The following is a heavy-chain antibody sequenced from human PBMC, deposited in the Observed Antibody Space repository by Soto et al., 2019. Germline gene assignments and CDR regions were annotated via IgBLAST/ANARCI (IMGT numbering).Heavy chain of an antibody. D-gene: IGHD3-10*01. J-gene: IGHJ4*02. CDR1: GFTFSSYA. CDR3: AKDLRWFGELSHVDY. V-gene: IGHV3-23*01. Sequence: GGSLRLSCAASGFTFSSYAMSWVRQAPGKGLEWVSAISGSGGSTYYADSVKGRFTISRDNSKNTLYLQMNSLRAEDTAVYYCAKDLRWFGELSHVDYWGQGTLVTVSS. CDR2: ISGSGGST.